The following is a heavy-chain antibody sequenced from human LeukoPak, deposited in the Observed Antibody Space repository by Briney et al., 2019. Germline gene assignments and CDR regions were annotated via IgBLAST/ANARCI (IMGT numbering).Heavy chain of an antibody. V-gene: IGHV1-8*01. CDR1: GYTFTSYD. D-gene: IGHD2-21*01. J-gene: IGHJ6*03. CDR3: ARVVKLTRYYYYYMDV. Sequence: ASVKVSCKASGYTFTSYDINWVRQATGQGLEWMGWMNPNSGNTGYAQKFQGRVTMTRNTSISTAYMELSSLRSEDTAVYYCARVVKLTRYYYYYMDVWGKGTTVTVSS. CDR2: MNPNSGNT.